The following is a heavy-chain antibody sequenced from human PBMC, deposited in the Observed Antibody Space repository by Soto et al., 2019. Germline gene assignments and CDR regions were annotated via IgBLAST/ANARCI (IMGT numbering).Heavy chain of an antibody. Sequence: QVQLVESGGGVVQPGRSMRLSCAASGFTFSSYGKHWVRQAPGKGLEWVAVIWYDGSNKYYADSVKGRFTISRDNSKNTLYLQMNSLRAEDTAVYYCARDQEDIVVVVAAPSGVFDYWGQGTLVTVSS. D-gene: IGHD2-15*01. CDR2: IWYDGSNK. V-gene: IGHV3-33*01. CDR1: GFTFSSYG. CDR3: ARDQEDIVVVVAAPSGVFDY. J-gene: IGHJ4*02.